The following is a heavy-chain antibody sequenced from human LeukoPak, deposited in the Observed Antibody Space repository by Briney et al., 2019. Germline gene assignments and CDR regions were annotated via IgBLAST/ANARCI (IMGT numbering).Heavy chain of an antibody. CDR2: IYYSGST. V-gene: IGHV4-39*07. CDR3: ARAIGVSVAGHFDY. D-gene: IGHD6-19*01. CDR1: GGSISSSSHY. Sequence: SETLSLTCTVSGGSISSSSHYWGWIRQPPGKGLEWIGSIYYSGSTYYNPSLKSRVTISVDTSKNQFSLKLSSVTAADTAVYYCARAIGVSVAGHFDYWGQGTLVTVSS. J-gene: IGHJ4*02.